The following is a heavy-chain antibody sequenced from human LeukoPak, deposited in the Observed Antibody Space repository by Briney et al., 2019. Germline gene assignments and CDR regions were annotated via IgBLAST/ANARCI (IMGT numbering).Heavy chain of an antibody. CDR2: IRYDGSNK. CDR1: GFTFDENA. J-gene: IGHJ4*02. Sequence: GGSLRLSCAASGFTFDENAMHWVRQAPGKGLEWVAFIRYDGSNKYYTDSVKGRFTISRDNSKNTLYLQMNSLRAEDTAVYYCARGTIAWAGVDYWGQGTLVTVSS. V-gene: IGHV3-30*02. CDR3: ARGTIAWAGVDY. D-gene: IGHD2-2*01.